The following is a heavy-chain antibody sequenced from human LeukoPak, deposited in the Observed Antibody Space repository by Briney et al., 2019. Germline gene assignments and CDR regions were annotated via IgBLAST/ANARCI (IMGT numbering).Heavy chain of an antibody. CDR3: ATPGEYYYDSSGYYYGSYGMDV. CDR1: GGTFSSYA. CDR2: IIPILGIA. V-gene: IGHV1-69*04. Sequence: SVKVSCKASGGTFSSYAISWVRQAPGQGLEWMGRIIPILGIANYAQKFQGRVTITADKSTSTAYMELSSLRSEDTAVYYCATPGEYYYDSSGYYYGSYGMDVWGQGTTVTVSS. D-gene: IGHD3-22*01. J-gene: IGHJ6*02.